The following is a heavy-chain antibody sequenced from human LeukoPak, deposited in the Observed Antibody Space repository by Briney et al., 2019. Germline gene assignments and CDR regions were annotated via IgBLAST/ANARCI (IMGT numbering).Heavy chain of an antibody. D-gene: IGHD6-19*01. Sequence: GASVKVSCKASGGTFSSYAISWVRQAPGQGLEWMGRIIPIFGTANYAQKFQGRVTITTDESTSTAYMELSSLRSEDTAAYYCARDALLPGTAVAGFDPWGQGTLVTVSS. J-gene: IGHJ5*02. V-gene: IGHV1-69*05. CDR1: GGTFSSYA. CDR2: IIPIFGTA. CDR3: ARDALLPGTAVAGFDP.